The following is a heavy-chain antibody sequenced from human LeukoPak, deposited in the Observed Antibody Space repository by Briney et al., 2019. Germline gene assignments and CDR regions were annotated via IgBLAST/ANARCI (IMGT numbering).Heavy chain of an antibody. CDR1: GGSISSGGYS. CDR3: AKSRSSSWFNDLNWFDP. Sequence: SETLSLTCAVSGGSISSGGYSWSWIRQPPGKGLEWIGYIYYSGSTYYNPSLKSRVTISVDTSKNQFSLKLSSVTAADTAVYYCAKSRSSSWFNDLNWFDPWGQGTLVTVSS. V-gene: IGHV4-30-4*07. J-gene: IGHJ5*02. D-gene: IGHD6-13*01. CDR2: IYYSGST.